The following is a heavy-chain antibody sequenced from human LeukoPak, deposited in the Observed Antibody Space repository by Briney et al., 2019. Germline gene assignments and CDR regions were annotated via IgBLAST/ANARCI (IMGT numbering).Heavy chain of an antibody. CDR3: ARRGTSGRNWFDS. D-gene: IGHD6-19*01. CDR2: ISPGDSTT. V-gene: IGHV5-51*01. CDR1: GYSFTTYW. Sequence: GESLKISCKASGYSFTTYWLGWVRQMPGKGLEWVGIISPGDSTTTYNASFQGQVTMSVDKSISTAYLQWASLKTSDTAMYYCARRGTSGRNWFDSWGQGTLVTVSS. J-gene: IGHJ5*01.